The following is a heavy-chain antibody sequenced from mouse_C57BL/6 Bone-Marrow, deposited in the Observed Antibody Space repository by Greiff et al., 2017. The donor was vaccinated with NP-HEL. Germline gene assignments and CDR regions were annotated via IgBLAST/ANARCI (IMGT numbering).Heavy chain of an antibody. V-gene: IGHV1-80*01. J-gene: IGHJ3*01. Sequence: VQVVESGAELVKPGASVKISCKASGYEFSNYWMNWVKQRPGKGLEWIGQIYTGDGDTNYNGKFKDKATLTADKSSSTAYMQLSRLTSEDSAVYFCARGAYWGQGTLVTVSA. CDR3: ARGAY. CDR1: GYEFSNYW. CDR2: IYTGDGDT.